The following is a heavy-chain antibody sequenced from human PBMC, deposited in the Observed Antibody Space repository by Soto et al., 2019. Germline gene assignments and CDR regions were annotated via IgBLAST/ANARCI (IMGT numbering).Heavy chain of an antibody. J-gene: IGHJ4*02. Sequence: QVQVVQSGAEVKMPGASVKVSCKASGYTFTTYWMHWVRQAPGQGLEWMGIINPSGGSTIYAQKFQGRVTRTRHTSTSAVYMGLSSLRSEDAAVYYCARRGGDGYSRYLDYWGQGTLVIVSS. V-gene: IGHV1-46*01. CDR1: GYTFTTYW. CDR3: ARRGGDGYSRYLDY. D-gene: IGHD4-4*01. CDR2: INPSGGST.